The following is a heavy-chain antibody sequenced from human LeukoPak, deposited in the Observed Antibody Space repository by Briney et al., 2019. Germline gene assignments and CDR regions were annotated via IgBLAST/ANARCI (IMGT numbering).Heavy chain of an antibody. D-gene: IGHD7-27*01. J-gene: IGHJ3*02. CDR2: ISPNNGNT. CDR1: GYTFTNYG. Sequence: ASVKVSCKASGYTFTNYGITWVRRAPGQGLEWMGWISPNNGNTNYAQKLQGRVTMTTDTSTSTAYMELRSLRSDDTAVYYCVRVIGASKGAYDIWGQGTMVTVSS. CDR3: VRVIGASKGAYDI. V-gene: IGHV1-18*01.